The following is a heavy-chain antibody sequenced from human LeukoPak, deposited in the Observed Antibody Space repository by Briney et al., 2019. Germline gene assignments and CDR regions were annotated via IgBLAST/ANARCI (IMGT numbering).Heavy chain of an antibody. CDR3: ARGPPGPGGWSDP. CDR1: GFTFRSYS. V-gene: IGHV3-48*01. D-gene: IGHD3-16*01. CDR2: ITNSADNI. Sequence: PGGSLRLSCAASGFTFRSYSMNWVRQAPGKGLEWISYITNSADNIYYADSVKGRFTISRDNAKNSLYLQVNSLRAEDKAVYYCARGPPGPGGWSDPWGQGTLVTVSS. J-gene: IGHJ5*02.